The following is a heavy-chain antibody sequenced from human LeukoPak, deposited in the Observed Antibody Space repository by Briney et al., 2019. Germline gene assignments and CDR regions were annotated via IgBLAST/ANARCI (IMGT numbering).Heavy chain of an antibody. Sequence: SPTLSLTFAISGDSVSINSAAWNWIRQSPSRGLEWLGRTYYRSKWYNDYAVSVKSRITINPDTSKNQFSLQLNSVTPEDTAVYYCARAWRYYYDSSGYLDYWGQGTLVTVSS. D-gene: IGHD3-22*01. CDR2: TYYRSKWYN. V-gene: IGHV6-1*01. CDR1: GDSVSINSAA. J-gene: IGHJ4*02. CDR3: ARAWRYYYDSSGYLDY.